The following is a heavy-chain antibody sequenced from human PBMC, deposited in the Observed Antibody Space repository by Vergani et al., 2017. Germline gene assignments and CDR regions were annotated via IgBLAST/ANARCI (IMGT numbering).Heavy chain of an antibody. CDR1: DFISTGHY. V-gene: IGHV4-38-2*01. J-gene: IGHJ4*02. CDR2: FHHTGMT. Sequence: QVQLQESGPGLVKPSETLSLICDVFDFISTGHYWGWIRRPPGKGLEWIASFHHTGMTYNNPSLKSRVTISVDTSKNLISLKLNSVTAADTALYYCARHGGSGNFYHLFDSWGQGTLVTVSS. CDR3: ARHGGSGNFYHLFDS. D-gene: IGHD3-10*01.